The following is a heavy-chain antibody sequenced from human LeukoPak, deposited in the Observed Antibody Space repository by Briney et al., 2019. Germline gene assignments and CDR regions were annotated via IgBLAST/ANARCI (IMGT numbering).Heavy chain of an antibody. V-gene: IGHV1-2*02. CDR3: AREDSTGYSSLDY. D-gene: IGHD3-22*01. CDR2: INPNSGGT. Sequence: ASVKVSCKASGYTFTGQYLHWVRQAPGQGLEWMGWINPNSGGTNYAQKFQARVTMTRETSISTAYMELSRLRSDDTAVYYCAREDSTGYSSLDYWGQGTLVTVSS. CDR1: GYTFTGQY. J-gene: IGHJ4*02.